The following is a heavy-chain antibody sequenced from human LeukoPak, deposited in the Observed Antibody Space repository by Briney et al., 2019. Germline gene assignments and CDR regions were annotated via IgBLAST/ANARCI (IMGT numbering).Heavy chain of an antibody. Sequence: SETLSLTCTVSGDFVTSHYWSWVRQPPGKGLEWVGHIHYSGNTNYNPSLKSRLTISIDTSKNQFSLKLSSVTAADTAVYYCASVRYCSSTSCYWDYFDYWGQGTLVTVSS. V-gene: IGHV4-59*08. CDR3: ASVRYCSSTSCYWDYFDY. CDR2: IHYSGNT. J-gene: IGHJ4*02. CDR1: GDFVTSHY. D-gene: IGHD2-2*01.